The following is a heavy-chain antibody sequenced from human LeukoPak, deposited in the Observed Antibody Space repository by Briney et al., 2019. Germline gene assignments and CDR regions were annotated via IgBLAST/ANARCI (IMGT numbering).Heavy chain of an antibody. V-gene: IGHV4-59*01. CDR3: ARGDVGYCSSTSCHYFDY. CDR1: GGSISSYY. Sequence: SETLSLTCTGSGGSISSYYWSWIRQPPGKGLEWIGYIYYSGSTNYNPSLKSRVTISVDTSKNQFSLKLSSVTAADTAAYYCARGDVGYCSSTSCHYFDYWGQGTLVTVSS. J-gene: IGHJ4*02. D-gene: IGHD2-2*01. CDR2: IYYSGST.